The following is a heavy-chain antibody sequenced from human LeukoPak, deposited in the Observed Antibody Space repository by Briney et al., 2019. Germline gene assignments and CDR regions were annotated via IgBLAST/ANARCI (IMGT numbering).Heavy chain of an antibody. Sequence: GGSLRLSCAASGFTFTTYAMSWVRQAPGKGLGWVSTISGGGGTTYYADSVKGRFTISRDNSKNTLYLQMQSLRAEDTAVYYCAKGGSGSTFFDYWGQGTLVTVSS. CDR2: ISGGGGTT. J-gene: IGHJ4*02. CDR1: GFTFTTYA. CDR3: AKGGSGSTFFDY. V-gene: IGHV3-23*01. D-gene: IGHD6-13*01.